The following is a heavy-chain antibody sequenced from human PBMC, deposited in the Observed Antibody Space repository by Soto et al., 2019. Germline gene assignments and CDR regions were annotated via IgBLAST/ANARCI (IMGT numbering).Heavy chain of an antibody. D-gene: IGHD1-1*01. V-gene: IGHV3-30-3*01. CDR3: ASPRLSSDGTTPIDY. Sequence: QVQLVESGGGVVQPGRSLRLSCAASGFTFNNYAMHWVRQAPGKGLEWVAVILFDGSTKYYADSVKGRFTISRDNSKNTLYLQMNSLRAEDTAVYYCASPRLSSDGTTPIDYWGQGTLVTVSS. CDR2: ILFDGSTK. J-gene: IGHJ4*02. CDR1: GFTFNNYA.